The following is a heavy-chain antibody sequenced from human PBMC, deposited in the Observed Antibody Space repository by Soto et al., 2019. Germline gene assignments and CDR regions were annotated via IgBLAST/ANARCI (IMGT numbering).Heavy chain of an antibody. J-gene: IGHJ4*02. CDR2: IIPIFGTA. Sequence: SVKVSCKASGGTFSSYAISWVRQAPGQGLEWMGGIIPIFGTANYAQKFQGRGTITADKSTSTAYMELSSLRSEDTAVYYCARSDVSEAVAGTSYFDYWGQGTLVTVYS. CDR1: GGTFSSYA. D-gene: IGHD6-19*01. V-gene: IGHV1-69*06. CDR3: ARSDVSEAVAGTSYFDY.